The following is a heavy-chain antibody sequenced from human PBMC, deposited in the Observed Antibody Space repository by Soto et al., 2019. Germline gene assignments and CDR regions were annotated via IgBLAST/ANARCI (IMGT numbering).Heavy chain of an antibody. CDR3: AKGDRIAVAGTFSRWYFDL. Sequence: EVQLVESGGGLVQPGRSLRLSCAASGFTFDDYAMHWVRQAPGKGLEWVSGISWNSGSIGYADSVKGRFTISRDNAKNSLYLQMNSLRAEDTALYYCAKGDRIAVAGTFSRWYFDLWGRGTLVTVSS. CDR1: GFTFDDYA. V-gene: IGHV3-9*01. D-gene: IGHD6-19*01. J-gene: IGHJ2*01. CDR2: ISWNSGSI.